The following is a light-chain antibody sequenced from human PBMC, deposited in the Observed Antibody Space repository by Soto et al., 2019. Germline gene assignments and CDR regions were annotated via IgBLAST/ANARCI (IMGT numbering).Light chain of an antibody. V-gene: IGKV1-33*01. J-gene: IGKJ1*01. Sequence: DIQMTQSPSSLSASVGDRVTITCQASQDISNYLNWYQQKPGKAPKLLIYDASNLETGVPSRFSGSGSGTDFTVTISSLQPEDIETYYCQQNDNLPPWTFGQGTNVEIK. CDR3: QQNDNLPPWT. CDR2: DAS. CDR1: QDISNY.